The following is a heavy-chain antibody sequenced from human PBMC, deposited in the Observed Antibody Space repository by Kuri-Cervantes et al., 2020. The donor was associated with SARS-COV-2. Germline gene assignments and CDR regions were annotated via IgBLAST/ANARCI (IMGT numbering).Heavy chain of an antibody. V-gene: IGHV3-30-3*01. Sequence: GESLKISCAASGFTFSSYWMHWVRRAPGKGLEWVALISYDGSNKYYADSVKGRFTISRDNSKNTLHLQMNSLTAEDPAVYFCARDNTYYDSSGYYYYYYYGVDVWGQGTTVTVSS. J-gene: IGHJ6*02. CDR1: GFTFSSYW. D-gene: IGHD3-22*01. CDR3: ARDNTYYDSSGYYYYYYYGVDV. CDR2: ISYDGSNK.